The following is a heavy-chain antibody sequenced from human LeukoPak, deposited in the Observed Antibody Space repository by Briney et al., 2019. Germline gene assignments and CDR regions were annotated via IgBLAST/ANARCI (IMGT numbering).Heavy chain of an antibody. Sequence: GGSLRLSCVASGFTFSSRDWMTWVRQAPGKGLEWVSYISSSSSTIHYADSVKGRFTISRDNAKNSLYLQMNSLRAEDTAVYYCARDLYPGYWGQGTLVTVSS. CDR1: GFTFSSRDW. J-gene: IGHJ4*02. CDR2: ISSSSSTI. CDR3: ARDLYPGY. D-gene: IGHD3-16*01. V-gene: IGHV3-48*01.